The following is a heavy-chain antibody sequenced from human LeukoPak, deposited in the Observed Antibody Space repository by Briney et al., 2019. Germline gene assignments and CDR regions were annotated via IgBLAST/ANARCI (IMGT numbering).Heavy chain of an antibody. CDR3: ARDRNGVWFG. V-gene: IGHV3-30-3*01. Sequence: GGSLRLSCAASGFTFSSYAMHWVRQAPGKGLEWVAVISYDGSNKYYADSVMGRFTISRDNSKNTLYLQMNSLRAEDTAVYYCARDRNGVWFGWGQGTLVTVSS. J-gene: IGHJ4*02. CDR1: GFTFSSYA. D-gene: IGHD2-8*01. CDR2: ISYDGSNK.